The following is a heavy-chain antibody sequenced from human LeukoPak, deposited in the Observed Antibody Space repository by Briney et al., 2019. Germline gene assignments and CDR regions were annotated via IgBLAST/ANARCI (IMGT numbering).Heavy chain of an antibody. V-gene: IGHV3-21*01. CDR1: GFTFSRYS. CDR2: ISGSSSYI. Sequence: PGGSLRLSCAASGFTFSRYSMNWVRQAPGKGLEWVSSISGSSSYIYYADSVKGRLTISRDNAKNSLYLQMNSLRAEDTAVYYCARALIGYYFDYWGQGTLVTVSS. D-gene: IGHD2-8*01. CDR3: ARALIGYYFDY. J-gene: IGHJ4*02.